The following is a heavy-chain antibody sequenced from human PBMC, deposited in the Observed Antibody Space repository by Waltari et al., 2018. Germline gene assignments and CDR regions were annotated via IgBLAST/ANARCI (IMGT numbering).Heavy chain of an antibody. CDR3: AIRSAYDGYALN. V-gene: IGHV5-51*03. CDR1: GYSFTNYW. J-gene: IGHJ4*02. D-gene: IGHD5-12*01. CDR2: IYPGDSDL. Sequence: QSGAEVKKPGESLRISCKGSGYSFTNYWIGWVRQIPEKGLEWMGIIYPGDSDLRYSPSFEGQVTISADKFITTAYLQWSSLKASDTAMYYCAIRSAYDGYALNWGQGTQVTVSS.